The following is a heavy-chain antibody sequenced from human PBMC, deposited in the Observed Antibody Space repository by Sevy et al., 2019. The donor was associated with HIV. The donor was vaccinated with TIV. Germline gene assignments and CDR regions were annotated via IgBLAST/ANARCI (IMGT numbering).Heavy chain of an antibody. J-gene: IGHJ4*02. D-gene: IGHD3-22*01. CDR1: GYTLSELS. CDR2: FDPEDGET. V-gene: IGHV1-24*01. Sequence: ASVKVSCKVFGYTLSELSMHWVRQTPGKGLEWMGSFDPEDGETIYAQKFQGRVAMTEDTSTDTAYMELRSLRSEDTAVFYCAITKDYYDNSGYPFDYWRQGTLVTVSS. CDR3: AITKDYYDNSGYPFDY.